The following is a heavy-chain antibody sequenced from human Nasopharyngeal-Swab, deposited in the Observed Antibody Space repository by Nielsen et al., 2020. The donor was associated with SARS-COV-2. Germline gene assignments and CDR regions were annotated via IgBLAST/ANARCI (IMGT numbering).Heavy chain of an antibody. Sequence: SQTLSLTCTVSGGSTSSYYWGWIRPLPGKGLEWIGSIYYSGSTYYNPSLKSRVTISVDTSKNQFSLKLSSVTAADTAVYYCARLTYYDFWSGYYDFDYWGQGTLVTVSS. D-gene: IGHD3-3*01. CDR3: ARLTYYDFWSGYYDFDY. CDR1: GGSTSSYY. J-gene: IGHJ4*02. V-gene: IGHV4-39*01. CDR2: IYYSGST.